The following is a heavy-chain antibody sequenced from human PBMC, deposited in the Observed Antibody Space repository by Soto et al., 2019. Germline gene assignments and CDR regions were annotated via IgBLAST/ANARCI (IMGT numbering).Heavy chain of an antibody. D-gene: IGHD5-18*01. J-gene: IGHJ4*02. CDR2: IYYSGNT. V-gene: IGHV4-30-4*01. CDR1: GDSISSGDYY. Sequence: SETLSLTCTVSGDSISSGDYYWSWIRQPPGKGLEWIGCIYYSGNTYYNPSLKSRFSISVDTSKNQFSLKLSSVTAADTAVYYCARHRYSYGVFYFDYWGQGTLVTVS. CDR3: ARHRYSYGVFYFDY.